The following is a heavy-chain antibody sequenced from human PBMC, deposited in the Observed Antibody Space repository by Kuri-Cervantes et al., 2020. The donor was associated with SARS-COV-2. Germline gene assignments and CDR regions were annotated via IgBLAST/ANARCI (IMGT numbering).Heavy chain of an antibody. CDR2: ISGSGGST. V-gene: IGHV3-23*01. CDR3: AKDSVVGSGWFFDY. Sequence: GESLKISCAASGFIFSSHSMNWVRQAPGKGLEWVSAISGSGGSTYYAESVKGRFTISRDNSKNTLYLQMNSLRAEDTAVYYCAKDSVVGSGWFFDYWGQGTLVTVSS. CDR1: GFIFSSHS. D-gene: IGHD6-19*01. J-gene: IGHJ4*02.